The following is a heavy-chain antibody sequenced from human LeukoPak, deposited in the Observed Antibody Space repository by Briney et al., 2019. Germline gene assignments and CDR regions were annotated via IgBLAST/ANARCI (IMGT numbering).Heavy chain of an antibody. D-gene: IGHD3-22*01. CDR1: GGSISSSSYY. Sequence: SETLSLTCTVSGGSISSSSYYWGWIRQPPGKGLEWIGSIYYSGSTYYNPSLKSRVTISVDTSKNQFSLKLSSVTAADTAVYYCARGQGTSSLYYYDSSGYPDWGQGTLVTVSS. V-gene: IGHV4-39*07. J-gene: IGHJ4*02. CDR2: IYYSGST. CDR3: ARGQGTSSLYYYDSSGYPD.